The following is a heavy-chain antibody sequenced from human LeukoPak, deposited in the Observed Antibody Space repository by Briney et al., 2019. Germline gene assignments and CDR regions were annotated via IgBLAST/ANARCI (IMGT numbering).Heavy chain of an antibody. Sequence: SETLPLTCTVSGGSISSSSYYWGWIRQPPGKGLEWIGSIYYSGSTYYNPSLKSRVTISVDTSKNQFSLKLSSVTAADTAVYYCARLGYGSGSYYSVPDYWGQGTLVTVPS. V-gene: IGHV4-39*01. CDR2: IYYSGST. CDR1: GGSISSSSYY. CDR3: ARLGYGSGSYYSVPDY. J-gene: IGHJ4*02. D-gene: IGHD3-10*01.